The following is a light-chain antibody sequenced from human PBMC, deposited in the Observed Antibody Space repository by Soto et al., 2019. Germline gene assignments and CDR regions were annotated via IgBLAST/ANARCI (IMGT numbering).Light chain of an antibody. V-gene: IGLV2-14*03. J-gene: IGLJ1*01. CDR2: DVS. Sequence: QSALTQPASVSGSPGQSITISCTGSSSDVGAFDYVCWHQQHPGKAPKLLIFDVSSRPSGVSSRFSASKSGNTASLTISGLQAEDEADYYCSSYTTSSTHVFGTGTKLTV. CDR3: SSYTTSSTHV. CDR1: SSDVGAFDY.